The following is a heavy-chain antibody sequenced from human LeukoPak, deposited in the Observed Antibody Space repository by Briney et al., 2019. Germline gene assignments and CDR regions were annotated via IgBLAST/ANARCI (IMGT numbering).Heavy chain of an antibody. V-gene: IGHV3-7*01. CDR1: GFTFSSYW. CDR3: ARDAGGWYYYYYYMDV. Sequence: GGSLRLSCVASGFTFSSYWMTWVRQAPGKGLEWVANIKTDGSQIYYVDSVKGRFTISRDNAKNSLYLQMNSLRAEDTAVYYCARDAGGWYYYYYYMDVWGKGTTVTVSS. CDR2: IKTDGSQI. J-gene: IGHJ6*03. D-gene: IGHD6-19*01.